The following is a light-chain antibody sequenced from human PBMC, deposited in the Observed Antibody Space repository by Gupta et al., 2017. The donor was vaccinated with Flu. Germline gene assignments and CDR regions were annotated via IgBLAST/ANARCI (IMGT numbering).Light chain of an antibody. CDR2: GAS. CDR3: QHYTTERET. V-gene: IGKV3-20*01. CDR1: PTVRNRF. Sequence: GTLSRSPGARATLSFLASPTVRNRFLARSHHKPGQVPRLPPYGASRRAPGIPDRFRGRGSGTXFTRTIXRMAPEDFAVSYCQHYTTERETFGXGTKVEL. J-gene: IGKJ1*01.